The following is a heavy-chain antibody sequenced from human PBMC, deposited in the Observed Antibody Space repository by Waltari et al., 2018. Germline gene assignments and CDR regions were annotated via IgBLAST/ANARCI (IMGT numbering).Heavy chain of an antibody. V-gene: IGHV1-69-2*01. CDR2: VDPEDGET. Sequence: EVQLVQSGAEVKKPGATVKISCKASGYTFTDYYMHWVQQAPGKGLEWMGRVDPEDGETIYAEKFQGRVTITADTSTDTAYMELSSLRSEDTAVYYCVLVTRNVGSYSYFQHWGQGTLVTVSS. CDR1: GYTFTDYY. J-gene: IGHJ1*01. D-gene: IGHD1-26*01. CDR3: VLVTRNVGSYSYFQH.